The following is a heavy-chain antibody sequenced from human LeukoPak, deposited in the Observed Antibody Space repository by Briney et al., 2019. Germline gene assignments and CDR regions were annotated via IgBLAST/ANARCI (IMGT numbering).Heavy chain of an antibody. D-gene: IGHD3-22*01. J-gene: IGHJ2*01. CDR1: GFTFNSYA. Sequence: GGSLRLSCAASGFTFNSYAMSWVRQAPGKGLDWVSAISGSGGNTYYADSVKGRFTISRDNSKNTLYLQMNSLRVEDTAVYYCAKDVYYYDSSGYYPTGYFDLWGRGTLVTVSS. CDR2: ISGSGGNT. CDR3: AKDVYYYDSSGYYPTGYFDL. V-gene: IGHV3-23*01.